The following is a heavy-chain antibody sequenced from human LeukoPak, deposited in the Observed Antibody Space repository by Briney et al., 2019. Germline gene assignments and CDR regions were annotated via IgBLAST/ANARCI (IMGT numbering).Heavy chain of an antibody. CDR3: AKTPTPGYYVGMDV. Sequence: PGGSLRLSCAASGFTFSSYGMHWVRQAPGKGLEWVAVISYDGSNKYYADSVKGRFTISRDNSKNTLYLQMNSLRAEDTAVYYCAKTPTPGYYVGMDVWGQGTTVTVSS. CDR2: ISYDGSNK. CDR1: GFTFSSYG. J-gene: IGHJ6*02. V-gene: IGHV3-30*18. D-gene: IGHD3-22*01.